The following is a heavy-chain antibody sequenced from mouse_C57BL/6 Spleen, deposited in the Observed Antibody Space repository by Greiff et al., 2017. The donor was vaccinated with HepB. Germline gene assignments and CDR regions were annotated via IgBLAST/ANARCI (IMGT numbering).Heavy chain of an antibody. CDR2: IYPGSGST. J-gene: IGHJ2*01. Sequence: VQLQQPGAELVKPGASVKMSCKASGYTFTSYWITWVKQRPGQGLEWIGDIYPGSGSTNYNEKFKSKATLTVDTSSSTAYMQLSSLTSEDSAVYYCARRRTGPYYFDYWGQGTTLTVSS. V-gene: IGHV1-55*01. CDR1: GYTFTSYW. CDR3: ARRRTGPYYFDY. D-gene: IGHD4-1*01.